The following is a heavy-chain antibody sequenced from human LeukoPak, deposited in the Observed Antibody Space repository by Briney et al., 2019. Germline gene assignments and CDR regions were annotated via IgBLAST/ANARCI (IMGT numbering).Heavy chain of an antibody. CDR3: AKDRNAGYYYGMDV. CDR1: GFTFDDYA. J-gene: IGHJ6*02. CDR2: ISWSSGSI. Sequence: PGRSLRLSCAASGFTFDDYAMHWVRQAPGKGLEWVSGISWSSGSIGYADSVKGRFTISRDNAKNSLYLQMNSLRAEDTALYYCAKDRNAGYYYGMDVWGQGTTVTVSS. V-gene: IGHV3-9*01.